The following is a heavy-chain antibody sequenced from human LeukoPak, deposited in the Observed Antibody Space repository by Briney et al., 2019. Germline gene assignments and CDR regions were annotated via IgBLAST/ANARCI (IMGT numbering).Heavy chain of an antibody. CDR3: AKALRSGSYFVDY. CDR1: GFTFSSYA. CDR2: ISYDGSNK. V-gene: IGHV3-30*18. D-gene: IGHD1-26*01. Sequence: RSLRLSCAASGFTFSSYAMHWVRQAPGKGLEWVAVISYDGSNKYYADSVKGRFTISRDNSKNTLYLQMNSLRAEDTAVYYCAKALRSGSYFVDYWGQGTLVTVSS. J-gene: IGHJ4*02.